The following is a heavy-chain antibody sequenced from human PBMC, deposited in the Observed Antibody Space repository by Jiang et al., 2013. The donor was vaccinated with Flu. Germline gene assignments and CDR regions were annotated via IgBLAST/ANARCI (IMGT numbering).Heavy chain of an antibody. Sequence: QTLSLTCAISGDSVSSNSAAWNWIRQSPSRGLEWLGRTYYRSKWYNDYAVSVKSRITINPDTSKNQFSLQLNSVTPEDTAVYYCARDRVRKWLVPSYFDYWGQGTLVTVSS. J-gene: IGHJ4*02. CDR1: GDSVSSNSAA. D-gene: IGHD6-19*01. V-gene: IGHV6-1*01. CDR2: TYYRSKWYN. CDR3: ARDRVRKWLVPSYFDY.